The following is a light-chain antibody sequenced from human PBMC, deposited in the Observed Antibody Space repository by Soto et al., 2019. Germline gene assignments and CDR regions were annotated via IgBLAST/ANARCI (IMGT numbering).Light chain of an antibody. CDR1: HDIGTY. Sequence: DAQMTQSPSSLSASVGDRVTITCQASHDIGTYLNWYQHKPGKAPKLLIFDTSHLATGVPARFSGSGSDTYFTFTITNLQAEDFAAYYCPQFDSVPLTFGGGTNVEI. V-gene: IGKV1-33*01. CDR3: PQFDSVPLT. CDR2: DTS. J-gene: IGKJ4*01.